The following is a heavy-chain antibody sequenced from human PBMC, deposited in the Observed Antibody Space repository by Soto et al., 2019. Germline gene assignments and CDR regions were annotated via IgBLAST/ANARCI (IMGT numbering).Heavy chain of an antibody. D-gene: IGHD6-13*01. V-gene: IGHV1-18*01. Sequence: ASVKVSCRASGYTFTSSGISWARRAPGQGLAWVGWISAYNGNTNYAQKLQGRVTITADKSTSTAYMDLSSLRSDDTAVYYCASKVRQLATRDYYGMDVWGQGTTVTVSS. CDR2: ISAYNGNT. J-gene: IGHJ6*02. CDR3: ASKVRQLATRDYYGMDV. CDR1: GYTFTSSG.